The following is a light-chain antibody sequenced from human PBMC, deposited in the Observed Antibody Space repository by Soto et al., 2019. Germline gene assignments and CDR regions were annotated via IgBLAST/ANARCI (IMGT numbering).Light chain of an antibody. CDR3: LSFDSSLSVV. J-gene: IGLJ2*01. CDR2: GNT. CDR1: SSNIWAGYD. Sequence: QSVLTQPPSVSGAPGQRVTISCTGSSSNIWAGYDVHWYQQLPGRAPKLLLYGNTNRPSGVPDRFSGSKSGTSASLAITGLQAEDEADYYCLSFDSSLSVVFGGGTKLTVL. V-gene: IGLV1-40*01.